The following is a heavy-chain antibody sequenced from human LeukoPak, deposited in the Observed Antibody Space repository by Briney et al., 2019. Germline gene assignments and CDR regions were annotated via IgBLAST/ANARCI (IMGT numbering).Heavy chain of an antibody. CDR2: ISGSGGSA. CDR3: AKSLPDYYVSSVYYLPLGY. Sequence: GGSLRLSCAASGFTFSSYAMSWVRQAPGKGLDWVSAISGSGGSAYSADSVKGRFSISRDNSKNTLYLQMNSLRAEDTAVYYCAKSLPDYYVSSVYYLPLGYWGQGALVTVSS. D-gene: IGHD3-22*01. J-gene: IGHJ4*02. CDR1: GFTFSSYA. V-gene: IGHV3-23*01.